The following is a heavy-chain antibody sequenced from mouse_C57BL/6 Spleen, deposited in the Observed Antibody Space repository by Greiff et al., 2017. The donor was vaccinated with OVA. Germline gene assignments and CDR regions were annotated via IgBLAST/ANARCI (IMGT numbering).Heavy chain of an antibody. CDR2: IYPGSGST. CDR3: ARGYYSNYVYAMDY. D-gene: IGHD2-5*01. V-gene: IGHV1-55*01. J-gene: IGHJ4*01. CDR1: GYTFTSYW. Sequence: QVQLQQPGAELVKPGASVKMSCKASGYTFTSYWITWVKQRPGQGLEWIGDIYPGSGSTNYNEKFKGKATLTVDTSSSTAYMQLSSLTSEDSAVYYCARGYYSNYVYAMDYWGQGTSVTVSS.